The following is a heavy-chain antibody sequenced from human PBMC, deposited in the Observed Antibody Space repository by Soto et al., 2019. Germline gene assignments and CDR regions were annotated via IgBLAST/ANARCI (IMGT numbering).Heavy chain of an antibody. CDR2: IYYSGST. CDR1: GGSISSAGCY. V-gene: IGHV4-31*03. J-gene: IGHJ4*02. CDR3: AREVPTPYYFDY. Sequence: SETLSLTCTVSGGSISSAGCYWTWIRQHPGKGLEWIGYIYYSGSTYYNPSLKSRVTISVDTSKNQFSLKLNSVTAADTAVYYCAREVPTPYYFDYWGQGTLVTVSS.